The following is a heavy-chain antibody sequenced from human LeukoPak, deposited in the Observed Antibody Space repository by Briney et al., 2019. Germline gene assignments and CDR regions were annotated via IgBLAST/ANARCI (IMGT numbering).Heavy chain of an antibody. Sequence: ASVKVFCKASGYTFTSYAMHWVRQAPGQRLEWMGWINAGNGNTKYSQKFQGRVTITRDTSASTAYMELSSLRSEDTAVYYCARDRIIMVRGIEYWGQGTLVTVSS. CDR1: GYTFTSYA. J-gene: IGHJ4*02. CDR2: INAGNGNT. V-gene: IGHV1-3*01. CDR3: ARDRIIMVRGIEY. D-gene: IGHD3-10*01.